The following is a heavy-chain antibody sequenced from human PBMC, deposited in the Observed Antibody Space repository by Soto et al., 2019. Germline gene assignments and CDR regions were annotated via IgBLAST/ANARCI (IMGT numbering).Heavy chain of an antibody. J-gene: IGHJ4*02. D-gene: IGHD1-26*01. CDR2: IYSNDHK. Sequence: QITLKESGPTLVKPTQTLTLTCTLSGFSLTTSGVGVGWISQPPGKDLEWIAVIYSNDHKRYNSSLESRVRITKDTFKSQVVLTMTNMDSADTATYFWAHRHRVGTVTDGFDFWSQGTLVTVTS. V-gene: IGHV2-5*01. CDR3: AHRHRVGTVTDGFDF. CDR1: GFSLTTSGVG.